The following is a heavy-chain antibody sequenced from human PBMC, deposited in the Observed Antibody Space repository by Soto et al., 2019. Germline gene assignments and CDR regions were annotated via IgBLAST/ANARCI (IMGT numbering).Heavy chain of an antibody. J-gene: IGHJ4*02. D-gene: IGHD5-18*01. V-gene: IGHV1-69*13. CDR1: GGTFYTYT. CDR3: ARIPRYSFPTSDDLDS. CDR2: ITPIYPTT. Sequence: SVKVSCKASGGTFYTYTFSWVRQAPGQGLEWMGSITPIYPTTNYAEKFQGRLTVTADGSTNTAYMELNSLTSEDTAVYYCARIPRYSFPTSDDLDSWGQGTLGTAPQ.